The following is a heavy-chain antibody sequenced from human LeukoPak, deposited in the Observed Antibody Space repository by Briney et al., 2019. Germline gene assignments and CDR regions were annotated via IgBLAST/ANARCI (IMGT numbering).Heavy chain of an antibody. CDR1: GFTFGSYA. D-gene: IGHD4-17*01. J-gene: IGHJ3*02. CDR2: ISDSGGRT. CDR3: AGRCIYPDYGRLDAFDI. V-gene: IGHV3-23*01. Sequence: QSGGSLRLSCAASGFTFGSYAMTWLRQAPGKGLEWVSSISDSGGRTFYADSVKGRFTISRDNSKDTLNLQMNSLRAEDTAVYFCAGRCIYPDYGRLDAFDIWGQGTMVTVSS.